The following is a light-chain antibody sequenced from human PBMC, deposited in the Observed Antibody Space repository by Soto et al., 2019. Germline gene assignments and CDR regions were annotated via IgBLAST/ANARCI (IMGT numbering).Light chain of an antibody. V-gene: IGLV7-43*01. CDR1: TGAVTSGYY. Sequence: QTVVTQEPSLTVSPGGTVTLTCASSTGAVTSGYYPNWFQQKPGQAPRALIYNTINKHSWTPARFSGSLLGGKAALTLSGVQPEDEADYYCLLYYGGAVVFGGGTKLTVL. CDR2: NTI. J-gene: IGLJ2*01. CDR3: LLYYGGAVV.